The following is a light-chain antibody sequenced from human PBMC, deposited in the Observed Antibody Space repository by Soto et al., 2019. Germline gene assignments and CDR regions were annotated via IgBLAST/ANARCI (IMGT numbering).Light chain of an antibody. V-gene: IGLV2-14*01. Sequence: QSSLTQPASVSGSPRQSITISCTGASSDVGSYTYVSWYQQHPGKAPKLMIYEVNNRPSGVSNRFSGSKSGNTASLTISGLQAEDEADYYCSSYTSSSTLYVVGNGTKVTV. J-gene: IGLJ1*01. CDR1: SSDVGSYTY. CDR3: SSYTSSSTLYV. CDR2: EVN.